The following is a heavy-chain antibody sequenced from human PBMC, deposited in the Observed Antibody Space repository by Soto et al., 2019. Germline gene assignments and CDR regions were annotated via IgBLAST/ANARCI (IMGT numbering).Heavy chain of an antibody. D-gene: IGHD3-3*01. J-gene: IGHJ5*02. CDR2: IYHSGST. CDR1: GGSISSGGYS. CDR3: ARFWRDWFEP. V-gene: IGHV4-30-2*02. Sequence: SETLSLTCAVSGGSISSGGYSWSWIRQPPGKGLEWIGYIYHSGSTYYNPSLKSRVTISVDTSKNQFSLKLSSVTAAVTAVYYCARFWRDWFEPWGQGTLVTVSS.